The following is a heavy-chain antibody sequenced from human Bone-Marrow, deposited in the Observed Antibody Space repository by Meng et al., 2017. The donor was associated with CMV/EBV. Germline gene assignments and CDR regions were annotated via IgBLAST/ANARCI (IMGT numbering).Heavy chain of an antibody. CDR3: ARDREDTAMVTWVARRGVDAFDI. D-gene: IGHD5-18*01. CDR2: IDSDESNT. Sequence: GESLKISCAASGFTFSNYWMHWVRQAPGKGLVWVARIDSDESNTSDESKTRYADSVKGRFTISRDDARNTLYLQMNSLRADDTAVYYCARDREDTAMVTWVARRGVDAFDIWGQGTMVTVSS. V-gene: IGHV3-74*01. CDR1: GFTFSNYW. J-gene: IGHJ3*02.